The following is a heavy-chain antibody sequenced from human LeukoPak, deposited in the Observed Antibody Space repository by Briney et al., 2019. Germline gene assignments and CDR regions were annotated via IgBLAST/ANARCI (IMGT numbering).Heavy chain of an antibody. D-gene: IGHD6-25*01. J-gene: IGHJ3*02. CDR3: AKGAAYTSLDI. CDR1: GFTFSSYG. V-gene: IGHV3-30*18. Sequence: GRSLRLSCAASGFTFSSYGMHWVRQAPGKGLEWVAVISYDGSNKYYADSVKGRFTISRDNSKNTLYLQMNSLRSEDTAVYYCAKGAAYTSLDIWGHGTMVTVSS. CDR2: ISYDGSNK.